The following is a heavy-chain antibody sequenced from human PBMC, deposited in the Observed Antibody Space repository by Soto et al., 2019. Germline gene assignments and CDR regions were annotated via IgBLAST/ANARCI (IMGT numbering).Heavy chain of an antibody. CDR1: GFTFSSYS. Sequence: EVQLVESGGGLVNPGGSLRLSCAASGFTFSSYSMNWVRQAQGKGLEWVSSISSSSSYIYYADSVKGRFTISRDNAKNSLYLQMNSLRAEDTAVYYCAREVSKYSGYDFDYWGQGTLVTVSS. J-gene: IGHJ4*02. CDR3: AREVSKYSGYDFDY. CDR2: ISSSSSYI. D-gene: IGHD5-12*01. V-gene: IGHV3-21*01.